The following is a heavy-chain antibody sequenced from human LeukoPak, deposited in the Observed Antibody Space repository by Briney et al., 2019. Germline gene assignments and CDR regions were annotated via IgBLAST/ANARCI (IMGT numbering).Heavy chain of an antibody. Sequence: GGSLRLSCAASGFTFSSHSMNWVRQAPGKGLEWVSYIISSSSIMNYADSVEGRFTISRDNAQNSLYLQMNSLRAEDTAVYYCARELTTGATHDYWGQGTLVTVSS. CDR2: IISSSSIM. J-gene: IGHJ4*02. V-gene: IGHV3-48*04. CDR3: ARELTTGATHDY. CDR1: GFTFSSHS. D-gene: IGHD4-17*01.